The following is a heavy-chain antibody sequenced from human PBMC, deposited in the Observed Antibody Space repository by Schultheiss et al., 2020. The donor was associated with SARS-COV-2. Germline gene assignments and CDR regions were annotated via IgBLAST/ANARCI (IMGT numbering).Heavy chain of an antibody. CDR3: ARQYPYEVGMDV. J-gene: IGHJ6*02. D-gene: IGHD5-12*01. Sequence: GGSLRLSCKGSGYSFTSYWIGWVRQMPGKGLEWMGLVHPGDSDTRNSPSFQGQVTFSADKSTNTAYLQWSSLKASDTAMYYCARQYPYEVGMDVWGQGTTVTVSS. CDR1: GYSFTSYW. V-gene: IGHV5-51*01. CDR2: VHPGDSDT.